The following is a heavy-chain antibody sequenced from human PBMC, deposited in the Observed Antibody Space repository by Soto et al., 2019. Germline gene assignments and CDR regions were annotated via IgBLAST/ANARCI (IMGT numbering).Heavy chain of an antibody. CDR2: ISGSGGST. CDR3: AHGSSGWLSHFDY. D-gene: IGHD6-19*01. Sequence: PGGSLILSCGASGFTFRGYAMSWVRQAPGKGLEWVSAISGSGGSTYYADSVKGRFTISRDNSKNTLYLQMNSLRAEDTAVYYCAHGSSGWLSHFDYWGQGTLVTVSS. CDR1: GFTFRGYA. V-gene: IGHV3-23*01. J-gene: IGHJ4*02.